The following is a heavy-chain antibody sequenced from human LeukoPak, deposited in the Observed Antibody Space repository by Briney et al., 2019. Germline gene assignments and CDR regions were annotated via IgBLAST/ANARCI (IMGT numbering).Heavy chain of an antibody. CDR1: GFSFSGHW. CDR2: ISPTGSTT. D-gene: IGHD3-16*01. V-gene: IGHV3-74*01. Sequence: GGSLRLSCTASGFSFSGHWMHWARQLPGKGLVWVSRISPTGSTTSYADSVKGRFTVSRDNAKNSLYLQMNSLRAEDTAVYYCARGSWGYGDYWGQGTLVTVSS. CDR3: ARGSWGYGDY. J-gene: IGHJ4*02.